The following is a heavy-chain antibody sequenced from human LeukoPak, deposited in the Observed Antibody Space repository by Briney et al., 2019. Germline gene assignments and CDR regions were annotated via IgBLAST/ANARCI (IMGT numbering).Heavy chain of an antibody. CDR2: IKQDGSVE. V-gene: IGHV3-7*01. CDR1: GFTFSSYW. D-gene: IGHD3-3*01. J-gene: IGHJ4*02. CDR3: ARAPRPGFWSGYCEY. Sequence: GGSLRLSCAASGFTFSSYWMSWVRQAPGKGLEWVANIKQDGSVEYYVDSVKGRFTISRDNAKKSLYLQINSLRGEDTAVYYCARAPRPGFWSGYCEYWGQGTLVTVSS.